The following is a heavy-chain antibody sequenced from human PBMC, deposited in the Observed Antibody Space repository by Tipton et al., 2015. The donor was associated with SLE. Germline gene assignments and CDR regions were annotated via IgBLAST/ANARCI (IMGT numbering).Heavy chain of an antibody. Sequence: QLVQSGAEVKKPGASVKVSCKASGYTFTSYGISWVRQAPGQGLEWMEWISAYNGNTNYAQKLQGRVTMTTDTSTRTAYMELRSLRSDDTAVYYCASPNEDCGGDCYPIWGQGTMVTVSS. J-gene: IGHJ3*02. V-gene: IGHV1-18*01. CDR1: GYTFTSYG. D-gene: IGHD2-21*01. CDR3: ASPNEDCGGDCYPI. CDR2: ISAYNGNT.